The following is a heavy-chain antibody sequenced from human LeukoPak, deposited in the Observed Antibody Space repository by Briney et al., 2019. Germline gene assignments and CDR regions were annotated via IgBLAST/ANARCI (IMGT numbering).Heavy chain of an antibody. Sequence: SETLSLTCTVSGGSISSSSYYWGWIRQPPGKGLEWIGSIYYSGSTYYNPSLKSRVTISVDTSKNQFSLKLSSVTAADTAVYYCARCIKYYYGSGSYYNDYYYYYYMDVWGKGTTVTISS. D-gene: IGHD3-10*01. CDR2: IYYSGST. V-gene: IGHV4-39*07. CDR3: ARCIKYYYGSGSYYNDYYYYYYMDV. J-gene: IGHJ6*03. CDR1: GGSISSSSYY.